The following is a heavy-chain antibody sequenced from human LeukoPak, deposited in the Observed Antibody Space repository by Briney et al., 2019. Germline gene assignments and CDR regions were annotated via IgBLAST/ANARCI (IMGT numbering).Heavy chain of an antibody. CDR1: GGTFSSYA. Sequence: GASVKVSCKASGGTFSSYAISWVRQAPGQGLEWMGGIIPIFGTANYAQKFQGRVTITADKSTSTAYMELSSLRSEDTAVYYCARDRLPRLYYYMDVWGKGTTVTVSS. CDR2: IIPIFGTA. CDR3: ARDRLPRLYYYMDV. V-gene: IGHV1-69*06. J-gene: IGHJ6*03.